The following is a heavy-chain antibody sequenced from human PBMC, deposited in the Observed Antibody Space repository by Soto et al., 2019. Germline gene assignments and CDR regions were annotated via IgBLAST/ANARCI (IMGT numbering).Heavy chain of an antibody. CDR3: ARASSIAARLPMGYWFDP. CDR1: GGSFSGYY. CDR2: INHSGST. Sequence: SETLSLTCAVYGGSFSGYYWSWIRQPPGKGLEWIGEINHSGSTNYNPSLKSRVTISVDTSKNQFSLKLSSVTAADTAVYYCARASSIAARLPMGYWFDPWGQGTLVTVSS. D-gene: IGHD6-6*01. V-gene: IGHV4-34*01. J-gene: IGHJ5*02.